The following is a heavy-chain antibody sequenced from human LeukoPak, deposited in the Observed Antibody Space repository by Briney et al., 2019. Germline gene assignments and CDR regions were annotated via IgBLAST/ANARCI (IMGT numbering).Heavy chain of an antibody. CDR3: ARDPSSWYYYYMDV. CDR2: ISSNSRTV. V-gene: IGHV3-48*01. Sequence: GGSLRLSCAVSGFTLSDFGMNWVRQAPGKGLQWVSYISSNSRTVDYADSVKGRFTISRDNAKNSLYLQMNSLRAEDTAVYYCARDPSSWYYYYMDVWGKGTTVTVSS. J-gene: IGHJ6*03. CDR1: GFTLSDFG. D-gene: IGHD6-13*01.